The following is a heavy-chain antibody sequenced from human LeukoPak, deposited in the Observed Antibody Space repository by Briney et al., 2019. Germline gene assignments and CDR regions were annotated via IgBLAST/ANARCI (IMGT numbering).Heavy chain of an antibody. CDR2: ISSSSSTI. CDR3: ARSYSSGWYRVEGYFDY. V-gene: IGHV3-48*01. Sequence: PGGSLRLSCAASGFTFSSYSMNWVRQAPGKGLERVSYISSSSSTIYYADSVKGRFTISRDNAKNSLYLQMNSLRAEDTAVYYCARSYSSGWYRVEGYFDYWGQGTLVTVSS. D-gene: IGHD6-19*01. CDR1: GFTFSSYS. J-gene: IGHJ4*02.